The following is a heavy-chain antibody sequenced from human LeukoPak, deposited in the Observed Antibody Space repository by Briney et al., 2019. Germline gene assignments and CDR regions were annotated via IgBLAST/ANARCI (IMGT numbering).Heavy chain of an antibody. CDR1: GCTLTELS. CDR3: ATRPLTVVTRGYYYGMDV. J-gene: IGHJ6*02. V-gene: IGHV1-24*01. D-gene: IGHD4-23*01. CDR2: FDPEDGET. Sequence: ASVKVSCKVSGCTLTELSMHWVRQAPGKGLEWMGGFDPEDGETIYAQKFQGRVTMTEDTSTDTAYMELSSLRSEDTAVYYCATRPLTVVTRGYYYGMDVWGQGTTVTVSS.